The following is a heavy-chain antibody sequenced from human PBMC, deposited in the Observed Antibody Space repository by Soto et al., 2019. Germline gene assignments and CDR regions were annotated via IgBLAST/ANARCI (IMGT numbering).Heavy chain of an antibody. V-gene: IGHV3-23*01. Sequence: GGSLRLSCAASGFMFSTTDMSWVRQAPGKGLEWLTTIEGSGEITYYADSVKGRFTISRDNSKSTVYLQMDSLTADDTAVYFCVKNSGWFNTWGQGTQVTVSS. CDR3: VKNSGWFNT. J-gene: IGHJ5*02. CDR2: IEGSGEIT. CDR1: GFMFSTTD. D-gene: IGHD3-10*01.